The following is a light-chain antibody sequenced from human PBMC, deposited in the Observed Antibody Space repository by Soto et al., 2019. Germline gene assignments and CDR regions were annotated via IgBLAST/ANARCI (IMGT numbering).Light chain of an antibody. V-gene: IGLV2-14*01. J-gene: IGLJ7*01. CDR2: EVS. Sequence: QSALTQPASVSGSPGQSITISCTGTGSDVGGYNYVSWYQQYPGKAPKLIIYEVSNRPSGVSNRFSGSKSGNTASLTISGLQAEDEADYYCSSYTTTTTLGLFGSGTQLTVL. CDR1: GSDVGGYNY. CDR3: SSYTTTTTLGL.